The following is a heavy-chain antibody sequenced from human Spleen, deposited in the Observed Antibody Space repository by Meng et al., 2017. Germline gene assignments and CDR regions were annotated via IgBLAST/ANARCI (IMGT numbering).Heavy chain of an antibody. CDR1: GGSFSDYY. CDR3: ARGPTTVAHDFDY. J-gene: IGHJ4*02. D-gene: IGHD4-11*01. Sequence: VQLPQWGAGLLKPSETLSLTCVVSGGSFSDYYWSWTRQPPGKGLEWIGEINHRGNTNYNSFLESRVTISVDTSQNSLSLKLSSVTAADSAVYYCARGPTTVAHDFDYWGQGTLVTVSS. V-gene: IGHV4-34*01. CDR2: INHRGNT.